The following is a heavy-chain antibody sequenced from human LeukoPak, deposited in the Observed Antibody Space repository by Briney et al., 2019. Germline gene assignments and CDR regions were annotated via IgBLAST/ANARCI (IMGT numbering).Heavy chain of an antibody. CDR2: ISRSGRTV. Sequence: GGSLRLSCAASGYTFSSYEMKWVRQAPGKGLERVSYISRSGRTVYYADSVKGRFTISRDNAKDSLYLQMNSLRAEDTAVYYCARQIVGATGLDYWGQGTLVTVSS. V-gene: IGHV3-48*03. D-gene: IGHD1-26*01. CDR1: GYTFSSYE. CDR3: ARQIVGATGLDY. J-gene: IGHJ4*02.